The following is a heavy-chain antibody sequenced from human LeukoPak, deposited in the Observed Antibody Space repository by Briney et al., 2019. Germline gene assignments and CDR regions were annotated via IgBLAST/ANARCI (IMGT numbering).Heavy chain of an antibody. J-gene: IGHJ4*02. D-gene: IGHD1-26*01. CDR2: ISAYNGNT. V-gene: IGHV1-18*01. CDR3: AREEWELLNGHQFDY. CDR1: GYTFTSYG. Sequence: ASVKVSCKASGYTFTSYGISWVRQAPGQGLEWMGWISAYNGNTNYAQKLQGRVTMTTDTSTSTAYMELRSLRSDDTAVYYCAREEWELLNGHQFDYWGQGTLVTVYS.